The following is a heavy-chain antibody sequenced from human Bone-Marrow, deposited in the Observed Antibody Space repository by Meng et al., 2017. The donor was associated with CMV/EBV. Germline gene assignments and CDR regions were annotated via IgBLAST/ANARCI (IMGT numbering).Heavy chain of an antibody. CDR3: AKGVLREIDAFDI. V-gene: IGHV3-21*01. CDR1: GFTFSSYS. Sequence: GESLKISCAASGFTFSSYSMNWVRQAPGKGLEWVSSISSSSSYIYYADSVKGRFTISRDNAKNSLYLQMNSLRAEDTAVYYCAKGVLREIDAFDIWGQGTMVTVSS. D-gene: IGHD3-10*01. CDR2: ISSSSSYI. J-gene: IGHJ3*02.